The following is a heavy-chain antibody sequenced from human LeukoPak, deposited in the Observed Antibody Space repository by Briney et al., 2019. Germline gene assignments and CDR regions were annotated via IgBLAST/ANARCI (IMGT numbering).Heavy chain of an antibody. J-gene: IGHJ5*02. CDR1: GARFDNYW. D-gene: IGHD3-10*01. CDR3: ARRAHLAQLDLDWFDT. Sequence: LGGPLNFSGKVLGARFDNYWIGWVRNMHGGGLQWVAIFHQDSSATHYSPSFQGRVSISSDKAITTDYLQWNSLRAADTAIYFCARRAHLAQLDLDWFDTWGQGTLVTVSS. CDR2: FHQDSSAT. V-gene: IGHV5-51*01.